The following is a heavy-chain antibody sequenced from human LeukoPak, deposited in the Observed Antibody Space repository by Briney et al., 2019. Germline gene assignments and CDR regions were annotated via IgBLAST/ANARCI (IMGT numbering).Heavy chain of an antibody. V-gene: IGHV3-23*01. D-gene: IGHD2-15*01. CDR2: ISNGGVAT. J-gene: IGHJ5*02. CDR3: AKGPDKYCTAGSCYGAS. Sequence: PGGALRLSCAASGFYFRNYAMTWVRQAPGKGLEWVSGISNGGVATYYADSVKGRFTVSRDNSKNTLYLQMNSLRADDTAIYYCAKGPDKYCTAGSCYGASWGQGTQVTVSS. CDR1: GFYFRNYA.